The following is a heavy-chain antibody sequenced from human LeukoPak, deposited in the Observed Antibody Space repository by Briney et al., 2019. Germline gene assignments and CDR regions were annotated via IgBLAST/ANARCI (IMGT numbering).Heavy chain of an antibody. Sequence: SVKVSCKASGGTLSSYAISWLRQAPGQGLEWMGRVIPILGVANYAQKFQGGVTITADKSTSTAYMELSSLRSEDTAVYYCASAGYGDYFYYFDYWGQGTLVTVSS. CDR3: ASAGYGDYFYYFDY. J-gene: IGHJ4*02. D-gene: IGHD4-17*01. CDR1: GGTLSSYA. CDR2: VIPILGVA. V-gene: IGHV1-69*04.